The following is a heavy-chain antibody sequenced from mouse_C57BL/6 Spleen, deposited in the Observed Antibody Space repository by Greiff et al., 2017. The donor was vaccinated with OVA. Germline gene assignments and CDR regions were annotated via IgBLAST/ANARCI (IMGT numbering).Heavy chain of an antibody. J-gene: IGHJ2*01. CDR1: GYTFTGYW. Sequence: QVQLQQSGAELMKPGASVKLSCKATGYTFTGYWIEWVKQRPGHGLEWIGEILPGSGSTNYNEKFKGKATFTADTSSITAYMQLSILTTEDSSIYYCARRYDNYYFDDWGQGTTLTVSS. CDR2: ILPGSGST. D-gene: IGHD1-1*01. CDR3: ARRYDNYYFDD. V-gene: IGHV1-9*01.